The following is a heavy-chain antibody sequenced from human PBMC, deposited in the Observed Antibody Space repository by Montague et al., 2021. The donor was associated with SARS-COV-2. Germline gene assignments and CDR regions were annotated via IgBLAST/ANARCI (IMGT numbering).Heavy chain of an antibody. CDR2: ISYDGSNK. D-gene: IGHD6-13*01. CDR1: GFTFSSYA. J-gene: IGHJ4*02. CDR3: ARPALESYSKSWYLDY. Sequence: SLRLSCAVSGFTFSSYAMHWVRQAPGKGLEWVAVISYDGSNKYYADSVKGRFTISRDNSKNTLYLQMNGLRAEDTAVYYCARPALESYSKSWYLDYWGQGTLVTVSS. V-gene: IGHV3-30*04.